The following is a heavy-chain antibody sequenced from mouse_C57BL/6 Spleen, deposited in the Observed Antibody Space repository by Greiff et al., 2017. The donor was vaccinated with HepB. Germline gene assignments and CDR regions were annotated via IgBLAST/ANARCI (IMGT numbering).Heavy chain of an antibody. V-gene: IGHV1-72*01. CDR1: GYTFTSYW. Sequence: QVQLKQSGPELVKPGASVKISCKASGYTFTSYWMHWVKQRPGRGLEWIGRIDPNSGGTKYNEKFKSKATLTVDKPSSTAYMQLSSLTSEDSAVYYCARSGGSSYYYAMDYWGQGTSVTVSS. CDR2: IDPNSGGT. D-gene: IGHD1-1*01. CDR3: ARSGGSSYYYAMDY. J-gene: IGHJ4*01.